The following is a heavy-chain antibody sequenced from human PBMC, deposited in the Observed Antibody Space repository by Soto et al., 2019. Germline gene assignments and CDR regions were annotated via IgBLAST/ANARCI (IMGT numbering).Heavy chain of an antibody. CDR3: ARVQGTARKAFEV. CDR1: GFTFSIYV. Sequence: EVQLLESGGGLVQPGGSLRLSCEASGFTFSIYVMTWVRQAPGKGLEWVSAVSGSAGTTYYADSVKGRFSISRDNSKNTLYLQMNSLTADDTAVYYCARVQGTARKAFEVWGHGTMVTVSS. CDR2: VSGSAGTT. J-gene: IGHJ3*01. D-gene: IGHD6-6*01. V-gene: IGHV3-23*01.